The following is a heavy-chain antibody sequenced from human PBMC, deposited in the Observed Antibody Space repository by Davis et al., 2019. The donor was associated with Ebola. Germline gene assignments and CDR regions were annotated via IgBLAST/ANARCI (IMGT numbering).Heavy chain of an antibody. V-gene: IGHV4-31*03. CDR3: ARAGPAITAADRYDY. CDR2: ISHSGKS. J-gene: IGHJ4*02. D-gene: IGHD6-25*01. CDR1: GGSISSGASW. Sequence: SETLSLTCTVSGGSISSGASWWTWFRQHPEKGLEWIGYISHSGKSYYHPSLKSRATLSVDTSENQFSLSLSSVTDADTAVYYCARAGPAITAADRYDYWGQGTQVTVSS.